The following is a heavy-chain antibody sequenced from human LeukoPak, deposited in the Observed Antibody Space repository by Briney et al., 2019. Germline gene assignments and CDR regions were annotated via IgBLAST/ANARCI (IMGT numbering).Heavy chain of an antibody. CDR2: IKQDGSEK. CDR3: ARAGTLGYAFDI. V-gene: IGHV3-7*03. CDR1: GFTFSSYW. Sequence: GGSLRLSCAASGFTFSSYWMSWVRQAPGKGLEWVANIKQDGSEKYYVDSVKGRFTNSRDNAKSSLYLQMNSLRAEDTAVYYCARAGTLGYAFDIWGQGTMVTVSS. J-gene: IGHJ3*02. D-gene: IGHD1-14*01.